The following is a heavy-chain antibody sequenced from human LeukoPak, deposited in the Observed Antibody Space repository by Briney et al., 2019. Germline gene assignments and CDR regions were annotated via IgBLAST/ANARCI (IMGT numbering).Heavy chain of an antibody. J-gene: IGHJ4*02. D-gene: IGHD3-22*01. V-gene: IGHV3-23*01. Sequence: GGSLRLSCAASGFTFSSYAMSWVRQAPGKGLEWVSAISGSGGSTYYADSVKGRFTISRDNSKNTLCLQMNSLRAEDTAVYYCAKSYYDSSGYSPLTDYWGQGTLVTVSS. CDR2: ISGSGGST. CDR3: AKSYYDSSGYSPLTDY. CDR1: GFTFSSYA.